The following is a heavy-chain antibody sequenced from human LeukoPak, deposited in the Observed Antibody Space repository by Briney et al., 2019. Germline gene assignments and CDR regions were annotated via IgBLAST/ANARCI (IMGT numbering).Heavy chain of an antibody. CDR3: ASSSAEVRDAFDI. CDR2: INPNSGGT. Sequence: ASVKVSCKASGYTFTGYYMHWVRQAPGQGLEWMGWINPNSGGTNYAKKFQGRVTMTRETSISTAYMELSRLRSDDTAVYYCASSSAEVRDAFDIWGQGTMVTVSS. CDR1: GYTFTGYY. V-gene: IGHV1-2*02. J-gene: IGHJ3*02. D-gene: IGHD6-19*01.